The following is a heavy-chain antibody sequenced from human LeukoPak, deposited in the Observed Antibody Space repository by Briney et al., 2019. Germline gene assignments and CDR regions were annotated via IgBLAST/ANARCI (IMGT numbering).Heavy chain of an antibody. V-gene: IGHV4-34*01. CDR3: ARGRAYGSGSYYNANRPYYYYYYMDV. CDR1: SGSFSGYY. Sequence: SETLSLTCAVYSGSFSGYYWSWIRQPPGKGLEWIGEINHSGGTNYNPSLKSRVTISVDTSKNQFSLKLSSVTAADTAVYYCARGRAYGSGSYYNANRPYYYYYYMDVWGKGTTVTVSS. CDR2: INHSGGT. D-gene: IGHD3-10*01. J-gene: IGHJ6*03.